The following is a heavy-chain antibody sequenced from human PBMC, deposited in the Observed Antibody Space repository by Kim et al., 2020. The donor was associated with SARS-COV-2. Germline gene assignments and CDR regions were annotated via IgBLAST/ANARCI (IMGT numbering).Heavy chain of an antibody. CDR3: ARDRPLEGYSSSWYGREGFDAFDI. CDR1: GFTFSSYW. J-gene: IGHJ3*02. CDR2: IKQDGSEK. Sequence: GGSLRLSCAASGFTFSSYWMSWVRQAPGKGLEWVANIKQDGSEKYYVDSVKGRFTISRDNAKNSLYLQMNSLRAEDTAVYYCARDRPLEGYSSSWYGREGFDAFDIWGQGTMVTVSS. V-gene: IGHV3-7*01. D-gene: IGHD6-13*01.